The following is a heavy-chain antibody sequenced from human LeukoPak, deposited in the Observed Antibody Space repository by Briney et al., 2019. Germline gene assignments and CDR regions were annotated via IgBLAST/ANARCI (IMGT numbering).Heavy chain of an antibody. V-gene: IGHV3-48*03. Sequence: GGSLRLSCAASGFTFSSYEMNWVRQAPGKGLEWVSYISSSGSTIYYADSVKGRFTISRDNAKNSLYLQMNSLRAEDTAVYYCASTIFGVVITRGYYMDVWGKGTTVTVSS. D-gene: IGHD3-3*01. J-gene: IGHJ6*03. CDR3: ASTIFGVVITRGYYMDV. CDR1: GFTFSSYE. CDR2: ISSSGSTI.